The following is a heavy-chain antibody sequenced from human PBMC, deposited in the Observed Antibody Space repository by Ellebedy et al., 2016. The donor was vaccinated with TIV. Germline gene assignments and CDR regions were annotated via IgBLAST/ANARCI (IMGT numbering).Heavy chain of an antibody. V-gene: IGHV1-2*02. CDR1: GYTFSGYY. Sequence: ASVKVSCKASGYTFSGYYMHWVRQAPGQGLEWMGWINPNSGGTNYAQKFQGRVTMTRDTSISTAYMELSRLRSDDTAVYYCAREYGSGVYYGMDVWGQGTTVTVSS. CDR3: AREYGSGVYYGMDV. D-gene: IGHD3-10*01. J-gene: IGHJ6*02. CDR2: INPNSGGT.